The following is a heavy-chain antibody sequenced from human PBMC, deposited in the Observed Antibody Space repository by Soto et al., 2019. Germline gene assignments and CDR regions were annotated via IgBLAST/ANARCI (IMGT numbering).Heavy chain of an antibody. D-gene: IGHD3-22*01. J-gene: IGHJ4*01. V-gene: IGHV3-15*07. CDR3: TTDSYSTIIVVRFDY. Sequence: EVQLVESGGGLVKPGGSLRLSCAASGFTFSNAWINWVRQAPGKGLEWVGRIKRKTDGGTADFAATVKGRFAISRDDSKNTVYLQMNSLKTDDTAVYYCTTDSYSTIIVVRFDYWGHGTLVTVSS. CDR2: IKRKTDGGTA. CDR1: GFTFSNAW.